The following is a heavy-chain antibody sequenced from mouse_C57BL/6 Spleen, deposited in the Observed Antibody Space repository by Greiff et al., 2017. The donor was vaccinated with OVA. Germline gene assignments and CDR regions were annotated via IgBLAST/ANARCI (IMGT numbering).Heavy chain of an antibody. Sequence: EVQLQESGPELVKPGASVKIPCKASGYTFTDYNMDWVKQSHGKSLEWIGDINPNNGGTIYNQKFTGKATLTVDKSSITAYMELRSLTSEDTAVYYGARRKEREEVDYAMDYWGQGTSVTVSS. J-gene: IGHJ4*01. CDR1: GYTFTDYN. V-gene: IGHV1-18*01. CDR2: INPNNGGT. D-gene: IGHD1-3*01. CDR3: ARRKEREEVDYAMDY.